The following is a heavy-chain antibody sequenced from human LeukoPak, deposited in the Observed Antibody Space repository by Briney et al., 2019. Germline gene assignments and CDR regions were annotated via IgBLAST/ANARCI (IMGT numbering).Heavy chain of an antibody. CDR1: GFTFDDYG. Sequence: PGGSLRLSRAASGFTFDDYGMSWVRQAPGRGLEWVSGLNWNGDSTSYADSVKGRFTISRDNAKSSLYLRMNSLRAEDTALYHCARGGGIQGYYYYMDVWGKGTTVIVSS. D-gene: IGHD3-16*01. J-gene: IGHJ6*03. CDR2: LNWNGDST. V-gene: IGHV3-20*01. CDR3: ARGGGIQGYYYYMDV.